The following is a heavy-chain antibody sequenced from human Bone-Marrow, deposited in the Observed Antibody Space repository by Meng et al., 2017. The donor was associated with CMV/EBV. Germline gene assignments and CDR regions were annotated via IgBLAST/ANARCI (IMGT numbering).Heavy chain of an antibody. CDR3: ARDELGSIAAAGYYYYGMDV. D-gene: IGHD6-13*01. J-gene: IGHJ6*02. Sequence: ASVKVSCKASGYTFTSYYMHWVRQAPGQGLEWMGIINPSGGSTSYAQKFQGRVTITTDESTSTAYMELSSLRSEDTAVYYCARDELGSIAAAGYYYYGMDVWGQGTTVTVSS. V-gene: IGHV1-46*01. CDR1: GYTFTSYY. CDR2: INPSGGST.